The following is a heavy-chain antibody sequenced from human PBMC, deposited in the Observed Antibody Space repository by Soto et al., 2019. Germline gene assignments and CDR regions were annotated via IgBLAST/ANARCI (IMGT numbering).Heavy chain of an antibody. V-gene: IGHV1-2*02. CDR3: AGGYCSSTSCYSQFDY. J-gene: IGHJ4*02. CDR1: GYTFTGYY. Sequence: QVQLVQSGAEVKKPGASVKVSCKASGYTFTGYYMHWVRQAPGQGLEWMGWINPNSGGTNYAQQFQGRVTMTRDTSISTACMELSRLRSDDTDVYYCAGGYCSSTSCYSQFDYWGQGTLVTVSS. CDR2: INPNSGGT. D-gene: IGHD2-2*03.